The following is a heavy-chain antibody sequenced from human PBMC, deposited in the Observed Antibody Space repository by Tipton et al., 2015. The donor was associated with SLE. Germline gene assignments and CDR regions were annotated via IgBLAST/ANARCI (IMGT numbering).Heavy chain of an antibody. D-gene: IGHD2-2*02. CDR1: GDSISRDTYY. Sequence: TLSLTCSVSGDSISRDTYYWAWGWIRQPPGKGLEWIGSFYYSGNRYYNPSLKRRVSISVDTSKNKFSLRLSSVIAADTAVYFCARDGKPGIPYKYYAMDVWGQGSTVTVSS. CDR3: ARDGKPGIPYKYYAMDV. J-gene: IGHJ6*02. CDR2: FYYSGNR. V-gene: IGHV4-39*07.